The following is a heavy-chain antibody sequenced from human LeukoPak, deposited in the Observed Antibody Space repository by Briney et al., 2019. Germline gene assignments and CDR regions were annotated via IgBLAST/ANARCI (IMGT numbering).Heavy chain of an antibody. D-gene: IGHD2-21*02. Sequence: SETLSLTRTVSGGSISSNSYYWGWIRQPPGKGLEWIGSIHYSGTTYYSPSLKSRVIISVDKSKNQFSLKLSSVTAADTAVYYCARENVTESVGGQRVLNWFDPWGQGTLVTVSS. CDR3: ARENVTESVGGQRVLNWFDP. V-gene: IGHV4-39*07. CDR2: IHYSGTT. J-gene: IGHJ5*02. CDR1: GGSISSNSYY.